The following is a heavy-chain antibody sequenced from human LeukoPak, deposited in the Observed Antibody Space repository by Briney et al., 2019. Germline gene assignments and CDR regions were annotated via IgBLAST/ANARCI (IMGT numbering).Heavy chain of an antibody. D-gene: IGHD6-6*01. CDR1: GFTFSSYS. Sequence: GGSLRLSCAASGFTFSSYSMNWVRQAPGKGLEWVSSISSSSSYIYYADSVKGRFTISRDNAKNSLYLQMNSLRAGDTAVYYCARAPHSSSSYRWGQGTLVTVSS. CDR2: ISSSSSYI. V-gene: IGHV3-21*01. J-gene: IGHJ5*02. CDR3: ARAPHSSSSYR.